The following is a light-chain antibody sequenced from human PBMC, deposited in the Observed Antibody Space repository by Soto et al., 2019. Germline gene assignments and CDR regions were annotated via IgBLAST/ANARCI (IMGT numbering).Light chain of an antibody. CDR3: QQYGSSPQT. Sequence: ETVLTQSPGSLSLCPGERAALSCRASQSVSSSYLAWYQQKPGQAPRLLIYGASSRATGIPDRFSGSGSGTDFTLTISRLEPEDFAVYYCQQYGSSPQTFGQGTKVDI. J-gene: IGKJ1*01. CDR2: GAS. CDR1: QSVSSSY. V-gene: IGKV3-20*01.